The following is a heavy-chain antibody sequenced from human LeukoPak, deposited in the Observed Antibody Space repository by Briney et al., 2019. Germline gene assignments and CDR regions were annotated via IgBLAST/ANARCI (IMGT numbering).Heavy chain of an antibody. CDR3: AKDSDSVLLWFGEFPAAADY. D-gene: IGHD3-10*01. J-gene: IGHJ4*02. Sequence: GGSLRLSCAASGFTFSSYAMSWVRQAPGKGLEWVSAISGSGGSTYYADSVKSRFTISRDNSKNTLYLQMNSLRAEDTAVYYCAKDSDSVLLWFGEFPAAADYWGQGTLVTVSS. V-gene: IGHV3-23*01. CDR1: GFTFSSYA. CDR2: ISGSGGST.